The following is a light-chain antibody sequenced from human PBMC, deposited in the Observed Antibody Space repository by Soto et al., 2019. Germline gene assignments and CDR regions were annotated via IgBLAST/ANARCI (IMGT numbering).Light chain of an antibody. CDR1: SSDVGGYNY. Sequence: QSALTQPASVSGSPGQSITISCTGTSSDVGGYNYVSWHQQHPGKAPKLMIYAVTNRPSGVSTRFSGSKSCNTASLTISGLQAEDEADYYCSSYTSSNTVIIGGGTKLTVL. J-gene: IGLJ2*01. CDR2: AVT. V-gene: IGLV2-14*01. CDR3: SSYTSSNTVI.